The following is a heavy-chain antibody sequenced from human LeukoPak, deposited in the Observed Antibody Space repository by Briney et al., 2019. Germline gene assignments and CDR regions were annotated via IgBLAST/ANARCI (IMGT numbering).Heavy chain of an antibody. J-gene: IGHJ6*03. CDR3: ARGISQVYADYYYYYYYMDV. V-gene: IGHV4-30-2*01. CDR2: IYHSGST. CDR1: GGSISSGGYY. D-gene: IGHD2-8*01. Sequence: SETLSLTCTVSGGSISSGGYYWSWIRQPPGKGLEWIGYIYHSGSTYYNPSLKSRVTILVDRSKNQFSPKLSSVTAADTAVYYCARGISQVYADYYYYYYYMDVWGKGTTVTVSS.